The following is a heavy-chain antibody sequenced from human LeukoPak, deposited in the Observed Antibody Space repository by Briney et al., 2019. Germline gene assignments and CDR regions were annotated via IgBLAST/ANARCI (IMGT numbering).Heavy chain of an antibody. CDR3: AKEVWQWLPPDY. V-gene: IGHV3-48*01. CDR2: ISSSSSTI. J-gene: IGHJ4*02. CDR1: GFTFSSYS. D-gene: IGHD6-19*01. Sequence: GGSLRLSCAASGFTFSSYSMNWVRQAPGKGLEWVSYISSSSSTIYYADSVKGRFTISRDNAKNSLYLQMNSLRAEDSAVYYCAKEVWQWLPPDYWGPGTLVTVSS.